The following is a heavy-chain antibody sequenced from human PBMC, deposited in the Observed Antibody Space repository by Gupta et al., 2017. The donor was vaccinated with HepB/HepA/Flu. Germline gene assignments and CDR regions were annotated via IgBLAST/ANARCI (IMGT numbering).Heavy chain of an antibody. J-gene: IGHJ1*01. D-gene: IGHD6-13*01. V-gene: IGHV3-48*02. Sequence: EVQLVESGGGLVQPGGSLRLSCAASGFTFSSYSMNWVRQAPGKGLEWVSYISSSSSTIYYADSVKGRFTISRDNAKNSLYLQMNSLRDEDTAVYYCASYGSRVGPNYFQHWGQGTLVTVSS. CDR1: GFTFSSYS. CDR3: ASYGSRVGPNYFQH. CDR2: ISSSSSTI.